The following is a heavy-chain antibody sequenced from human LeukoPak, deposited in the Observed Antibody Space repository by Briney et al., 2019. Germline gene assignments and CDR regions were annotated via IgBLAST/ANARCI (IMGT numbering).Heavy chain of an antibody. CDR3: ARDLEEAFDI. CDR1: GGSISSYY. V-gene: IGHV4-59*12. J-gene: IGHJ3*02. Sequence: SETLSLTCTVSGGSISSYYWSWIRQPPGKGLEWIGYIYYSGSTNYNPSLKSRVTISVDTSKNQFSLKLSSVTAADTAVYYCARDLEEAFDIWGQGTMVTVSS. D-gene: IGHD1-1*01. CDR2: IYYSGST.